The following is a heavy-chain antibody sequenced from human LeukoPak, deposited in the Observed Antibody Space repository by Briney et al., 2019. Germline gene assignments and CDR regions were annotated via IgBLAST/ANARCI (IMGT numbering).Heavy chain of an antibody. CDR2: IKQDGSEK. CDR1: GFTFRSYW. D-gene: IGHD3-10*01. Sequence: GGSLRLSCAASGFTFRSYWMSWVRPALGKGLEWVANIKQDGSEKYYVDSVRGRFTISRDNAKNSLYLQMNSLRAEDTAVYYCARVSDYYGSGYAFDIWGQGTMVTVSS. J-gene: IGHJ3*02. V-gene: IGHV3-7*03. CDR3: ARVSDYYGSGYAFDI.